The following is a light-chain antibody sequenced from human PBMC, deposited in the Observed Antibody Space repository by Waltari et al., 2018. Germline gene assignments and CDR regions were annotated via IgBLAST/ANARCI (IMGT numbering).Light chain of an antibody. CDR2: GAS. Sequence: EIVLTQSPRTLSLSPGDRATLSCRASQSVTSSYLAWYLQKPGQAPRLLIYGASSRATGIPDRFSGSGSGTDFTLTISRLEPEDFAVYYCHQYGSSPETFGQGTKLEIK. CDR1: QSVTSSY. CDR3: HQYGSSPET. V-gene: IGKV3-20*01. J-gene: IGKJ1*01.